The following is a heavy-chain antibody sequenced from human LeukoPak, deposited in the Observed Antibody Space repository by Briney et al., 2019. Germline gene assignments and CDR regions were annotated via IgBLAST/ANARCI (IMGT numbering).Heavy chain of an antibody. CDR2: INHSGNT. J-gene: IGHJ4*02. CDR3: ASGVAFDY. Sequence: PSETLSLTCAVYGGSFSGYYWSWIRQPPGKGLEWIGEINHSGNTNYNPSLKSRVTISVDTSKNQFSLKLSSVTAADTAVYYCASGVAFDYWGQGTLVTVSS. CDR1: GGSFSGYY. V-gene: IGHV4-34*01. D-gene: IGHD5-12*01.